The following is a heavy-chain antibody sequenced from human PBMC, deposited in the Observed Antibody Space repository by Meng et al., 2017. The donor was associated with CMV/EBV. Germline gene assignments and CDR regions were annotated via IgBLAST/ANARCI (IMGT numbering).Heavy chain of an antibody. CDR2: INHSGST. CDR3: ARGRGSWYFVDY. CDR1: GGSFSGYY. D-gene: IGHD6-13*01. J-gene: IGHJ4*02. Sequence: QVQLHLSDAGLLKPSETLSLTRAVYGGSFSGYYWSSIRQPPGKGLEWIGEINHSGSTHYNPSLKSRVTISVDTSKNQFSLKLSSVTAADTAVYYCARGRGSWYFVDYWGQGTLVTVSS. V-gene: IGHV4-34*01.